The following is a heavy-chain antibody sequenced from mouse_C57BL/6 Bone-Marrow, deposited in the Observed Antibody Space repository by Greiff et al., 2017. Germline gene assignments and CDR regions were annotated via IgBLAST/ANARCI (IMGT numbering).Heavy chain of an antibody. CDR3: ARGAQATFWFAY. CDR1: GYSFTGYY. J-gene: IGHJ3*01. Sequence: EVQLQQSGPELVKPGASVKISCKASGYSFTGYYMNWVKQSPEKSLEWIGEINPSTGGTTYNQKFKAKATLTVDKSSSTAYMQLKSLTSEDSAVYYCARGAQATFWFAYWGQGTLVTVSA. CDR2: INPSTGGT. V-gene: IGHV1-42*01. D-gene: IGHD3-2*02.